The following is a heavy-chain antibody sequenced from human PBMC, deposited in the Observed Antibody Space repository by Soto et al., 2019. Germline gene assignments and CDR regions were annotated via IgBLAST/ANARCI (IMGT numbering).Heavy chain of an antibody. CDR3: ARQYPKVTTAVFYYHGMEL. Sequence: PGESLKISCKVSGYRFTSYWIGWVRQMRGKGLEWMGIIYPSDSETRYSPSFQGQVTISADKSIRTAYLQLSSLKASDTAIYYCARQYPKVTTAVFYYHGMELWGQGTPITVSS. D-gene: IGHD1-1*01. J-gene: IGHJ6*01. CDR2: IYPSDSET. CDR1: GYRFTSYW. V-gene: IGHV5-51*01.